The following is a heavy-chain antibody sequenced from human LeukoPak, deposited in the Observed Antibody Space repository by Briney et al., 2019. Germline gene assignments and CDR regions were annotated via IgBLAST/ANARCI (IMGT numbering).Heavy chain of an antibody. CDR1: GGSISSGDYY. CDR2: IYYSGST. J-gene: IGHJ4*02. Sequence: PSETLSLTCTVSGGSISSGDYYWSWIRQPPGKGLEWIGHIYYSGSTYYNPSLKSRVTISVDTSKNQFSLKLSSVTAADTAVYYCARGDTAMVKLDYWGQGTLVTVSS. V-gene: IGHV4-30-4*01. CDR3: ARGDTAMVKLDY. D-gene: IGHD5-18*01.